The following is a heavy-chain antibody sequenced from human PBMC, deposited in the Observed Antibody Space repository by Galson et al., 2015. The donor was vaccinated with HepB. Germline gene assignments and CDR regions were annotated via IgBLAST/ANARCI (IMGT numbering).Heavy chain of an antibody. D-gene: IGHD3-22*01. CDR1: GFTFSTYW. CDR3: ARAENSYYSDGGGHQRTWDDAFDI. V-gene: IGHV3-74*01. Sequence: SLRLSCAASGFTFSTYWMHWVRQVPGKGLLWVTRLNSDGSTTTYADSVKGRFTISRDNARNTLYLQMNSLRAEDTAVYYCARAENSYYSDGGGHQRTWDDAFDIWGQGTMVTVSS. CDR2: LNSDGSTT. J-gene: IGHJ3*02.